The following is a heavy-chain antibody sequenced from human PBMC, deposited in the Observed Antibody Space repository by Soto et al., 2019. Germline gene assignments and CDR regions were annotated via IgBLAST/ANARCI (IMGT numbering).Heavy chain of an antibody. D-gene: IGHD5-18*01. V-gene: IGHV3-23*01. CDR1: GFTFSNYA. J-gene: IGHJ4*02. CDR2: ISGSGDRT. CDR3: VKERSGHSYADS. Sequence: EVQLLESGGGLVQPGGSLRLSCAASGFTFSNYAMSWLRPPPGKGLEWVSAISGSGDRTYYADSVKGRFTISRDNSKNTLYLQMNSLRAEDSAVYYCVKERSGHSYADSWGQGTLVTVSS.